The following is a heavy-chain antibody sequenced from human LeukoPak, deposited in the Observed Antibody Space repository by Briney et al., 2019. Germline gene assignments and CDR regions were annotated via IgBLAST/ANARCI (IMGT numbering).Heavy chain of an antibody. CDR1: GFTFDDYG. CDR2: INWNGGST. D-gene: IGHD3-22*01. V-gene: IGHV3-20*04. CDR3: AREVTMIVVVITTGAFDI. Sequence: GGSLRLSCAASGFTFDDYGMSWVRQAPGKGLECVSGINWNGGSTGYADSVKGRFTISRDNAKNSLYLQMNSLRAEDTALYYCAREVTMIVVVITTGAFDIWGQGTMVTVSS. J-gene: IGHJ3*02.